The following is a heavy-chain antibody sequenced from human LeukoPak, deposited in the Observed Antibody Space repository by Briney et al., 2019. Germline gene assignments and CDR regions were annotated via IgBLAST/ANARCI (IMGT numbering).Heavy chain of an antibody. Sequence: PSETLSLTCAVFGGSFSGYYWSWIRQPPGKGLEWIGEINHSGSTNYNPSLKSRVTISVDTSKNQFSLKLSSVTAADTAVYYCARRKATNFDYWGQGTLVTVSS. D-gene: IGHD1-26*01. CDR1: GGSFSGYY. V-gene: IGHV4-34*01. CDR2: INHSGST. J-gene: IGHJ4*02. CDR3: ARRKATNFDY.